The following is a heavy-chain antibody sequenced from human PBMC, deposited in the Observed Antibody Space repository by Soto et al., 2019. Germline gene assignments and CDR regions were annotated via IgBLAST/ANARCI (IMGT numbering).Heavy chain of an antibody. V-gene: IGHV1-8*01. J-gene: IGHJ4*02. CDR3: ARNLEAAAAQF. CDR2: VSPNSGNT. CDR1: GYTFTSYD. D-gene: IGHD6-13*01. Sequence: ASVKVSCKASGYTFTSYDINWVRQATGQGLEWMGGVSPNSGNTGYAQKFQGRVTMTRNTSISTAYMELSSLRSDDTAVYYCARNLEAAAAQFWGQGTLVTVSS.